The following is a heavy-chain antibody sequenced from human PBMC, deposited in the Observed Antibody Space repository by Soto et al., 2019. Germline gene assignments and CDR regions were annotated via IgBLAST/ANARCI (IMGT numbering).Heavy chain of an antibody. V-gene: IGHV4-4*02. Sequence: QVQLQESGPGLVKPSGTLSLTCAVSGGSISSSNWWSWVRQPPGKGLEWVGEIYHRGSTNYTPSLTIRVTISVDKSKNQFSLKLSSVTAADTAVYYCARDPYCSGGSCYGDYWGQGTLVTVSS. J-gene: IGHJ4*02. D-gene: IGHD2-15*01. CDR1: GGSISSSNW. CDR3: ARDPYCSGGSCYGDY. CDR2: IYHRGST.